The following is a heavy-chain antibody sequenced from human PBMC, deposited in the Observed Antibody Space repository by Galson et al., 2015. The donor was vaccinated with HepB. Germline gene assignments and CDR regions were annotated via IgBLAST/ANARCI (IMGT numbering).Heavy chain of an antibody. CDR1: GFTFSTYA. D-gene: IGHD6-19*01. CDR3: AKDWGAVVGIAFDY. V-gene: IGHV3-23*01. Sequence: SLRLSSAASGFTFSTYAMSWVRQAPGKGLEWVSGISATGGSTYYADSVKGRFTISRDNSKSTLYLQMNSLRAEDTAVYYCAKDWGAVVGIAFDYWGQGALVTVSS. J-gene: IGHJ4*02. CDR2: ISATGGST.